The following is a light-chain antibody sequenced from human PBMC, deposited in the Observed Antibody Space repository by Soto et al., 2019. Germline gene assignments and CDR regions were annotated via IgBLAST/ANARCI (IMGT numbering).Light chain of an antibody. J-gene: IGKJ1*01. CDR3: QQYYSYPPWT. CDR1: QAISTG. CDR2: AAS. Sequence: DIQMTQSPSSLSASVGDRVTITCRASQAISTGLAWYQQKPEKAPKSLISAASTLQSGVPSRFSGSGSGTDFTLTISCLQSEDFATYYCQQYYSYPPWTFGQGTKVDIK. V-gene: IGKV1D-16*01.